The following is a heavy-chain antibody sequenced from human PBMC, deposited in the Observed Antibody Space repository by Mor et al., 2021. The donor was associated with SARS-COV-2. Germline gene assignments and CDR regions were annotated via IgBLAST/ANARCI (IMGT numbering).Heavy chain of an antibody. V-gene: IGHV4-59*01. J-gene: IGHJ4*02. CDR2: IYYSGSI. CDR3: ARGDGYNIFDY. Sequence: GLEWIGYIYYSGSINYNPSLKSRVTISVDTSKNQFSLKLSSVTAADTAVYYCARGDGYNIFDYWGQG. D-gene: IGHD5-12*01.